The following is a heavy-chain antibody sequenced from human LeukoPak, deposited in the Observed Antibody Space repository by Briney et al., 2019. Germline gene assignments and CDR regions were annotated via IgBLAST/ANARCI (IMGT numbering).Heavy chain of an antibody. CDR3: ARAAGIPYYFDY. D-gene: IGHD6-13*01. Sequence: GASVKVFCKASGGTFSSYAISWVRQAPGQGLEWMGGIIPIFGTANYAQKFQGRVTITADESTSTAYMELSSLRSEDTAVYYCARAAGIPYYFDYWGQGTLVTVSS. V-gene: IGHV1-69*01. CDR1: GGTFSSYA. J-gene: IGHJ4*02. CDR2: IIPIFGTA.